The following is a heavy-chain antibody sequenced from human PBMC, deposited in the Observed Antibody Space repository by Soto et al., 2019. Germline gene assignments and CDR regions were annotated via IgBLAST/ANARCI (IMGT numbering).Heavy chain of an antibody. V-gene: IGHV4-59*08. CDR3: ARHESSGWYYFDY. CDR1: GGPISSYY. CDR2: IYNSGST. J-gene: IGHJ4*02. D-gene: IGHD6-19*01. Sequence: QVQLQESGPGLVKPSETLSLTCTVSGGPISSYYWSWIRQPPGKGLEWIGYIYNSGSTNYNPSLKSRVTISVDMSKNQFSLKLNSVTAADTAVYYCARHESSGWYYFDYWGQGTLVTVSS.